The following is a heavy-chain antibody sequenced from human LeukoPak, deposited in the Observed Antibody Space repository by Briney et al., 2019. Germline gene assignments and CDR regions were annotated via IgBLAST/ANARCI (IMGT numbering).Heavy chain of an antibody. CDR3: AIGGQQLVQGWFDP. D-gene: IGHD6-13*01. CDR2: IYYSGST. CDR1: GGSISSGDYY. Sequence: SQTLSLTCTVSGGSISSGDYYWSWIRQPPGKGLEWIGYIYYSGSTYYNPSLKSRVTISVDTSKNQFSLKLSSVTAADTAVYYCAIGGQQLVQGWFDPWGQGTLVTVSS. V-gene: IGHV4-30-4*01. J-gene: IGHJ5*02.